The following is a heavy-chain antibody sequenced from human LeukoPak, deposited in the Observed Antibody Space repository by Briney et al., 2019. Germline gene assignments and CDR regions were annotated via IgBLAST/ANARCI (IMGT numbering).Heavy chain of an antibody. CDR3: ARLVEYGSSSFDS. V-gene: IGHV4-39*01. Sequence: SETLSLTCTVSGDSIISTNYYWGWIRQPPGKGLEWIGHIYYSGATYYNSSLKSRVTIAVDTSKNQFSLKLNFVTAADTAVYYCARLVEYGSSSFDSWGQGTLVTVSS. D-gene: IGHD6-6*01. J-gene: IGHJ4*02. CDR1: GDSIISTNYY. CDR2: IYYSGAT.